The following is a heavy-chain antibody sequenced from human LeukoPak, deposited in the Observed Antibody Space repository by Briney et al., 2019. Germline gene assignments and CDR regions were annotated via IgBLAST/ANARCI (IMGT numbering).Heavy chain of an antibody. CDR2: IYSDNT. CDR1: GFTVSSNS. CDR3: AKDREDSSGYYQDY. D-gene: IGHD3-22*01. J-gene: IGHJ4*02. V-gene: IGHV3-66*03. Sequence: GGSLRLSCTVSGFTVSSNSMSWVRQAPGKGLEWVSFIYSDNTHYSDSVKGRFTISRDNSKNTLYLQMNSLRAEDTAVYYCAKDREDSSGYYQDYWGQGTLVTVSS.